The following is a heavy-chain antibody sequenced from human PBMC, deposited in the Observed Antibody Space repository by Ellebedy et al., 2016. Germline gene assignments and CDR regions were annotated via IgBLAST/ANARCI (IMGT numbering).Heavy chain of an antibody. CDR3: ARGGWAAAFPYYFDY. Sequence: ASVKVSXKASGYTFTGYYMHRVRQAPGQGLEWMGWINPNSGGTNYAQKFQGRVTMTRDTSISTAYMELSRLRSDDTAVYYCARGGWAAAFPYYFDYWGQGTLVTVSS. CDR1: GYTFTGYY. V-gene: IGHV1-2*02. CDR2: INPNSGGT. J-gene: IGHJ4*02. D-gene: IGHD6-13*01.